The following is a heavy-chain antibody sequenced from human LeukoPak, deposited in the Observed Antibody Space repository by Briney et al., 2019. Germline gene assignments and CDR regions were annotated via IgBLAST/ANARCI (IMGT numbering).Heavy chain of an antibody. J-gene: IGHJ6*02. CDR3: VSGSIIAAAGHYGMDV. V-gene: IGHV4-59*08. CDR2: IYYSGST. D-gene: IGHD6-13*01. Sequence: SETLSLTCTVSGGSISSYYWSRIRQPPGKGLEWIGYIYYSGSTNYNPSLKSRVTISVDTSKNQFSLKLSSVTAADTAVYYCVSGSIIAAAGHYGMDVWGQGTTVTVSS. CDR1: GGSISSYY.